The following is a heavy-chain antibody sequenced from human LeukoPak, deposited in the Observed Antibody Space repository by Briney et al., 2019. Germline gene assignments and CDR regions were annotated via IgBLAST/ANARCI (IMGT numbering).Heavy chain of an antibody. V-gene: IGHV3-23*01. CDR1: GFTFSSYA. CDR2: ISAGGHDT. CDR3: AKGTLTGYFLGN. J-gene: IGHJ4*02. D-gene: IGHD3-9*01. Sequence: GGSLRLSCAASGFTFSSYAMTWVRQAPGKGLEWVSAISAGGHDTYYADSVKGRFTISRDNSKNTLFLHMNSLRADDTAIFYCAKGTLTGYFLGNWGQGAPVTVSS.